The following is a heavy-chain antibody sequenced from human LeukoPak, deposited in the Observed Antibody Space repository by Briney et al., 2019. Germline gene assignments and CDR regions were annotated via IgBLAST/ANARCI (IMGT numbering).Heavy chain of an antibody. D-gene: IGHD3-10*01. V-gene: IGHV3-23*01. CDR1: RLTFSSYA. CDR2: ISGSGGST. Sequence: PGGSLRLSCAASRLTFSSYAMSWVRQAPGKGLEWILAISGSGGSTYYADSVKGRFTISRDNSKNTLYLQMNSLRAEDTAVYYCAKDGVLLWFGEGGQGTLVTVSS. J-gene: IGHJ4*02. CDR3: AKDGVLLWFGE.